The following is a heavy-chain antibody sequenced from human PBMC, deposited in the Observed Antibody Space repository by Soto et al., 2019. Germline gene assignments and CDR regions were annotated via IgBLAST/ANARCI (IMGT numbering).Heavy chain of an antibody. J-gene: IGHJ3*02. Sequence: GASVKVSCKASGYTFTYRYLLWVRQAPGQALEWMGWITPFNGNTNYAQKFQDRVTITRDRSMSTAYMELSSLRSEDTAMYYCADLYDSSVDPGAFDIWGQGTMVTVSS. V-gene: IGHV1-45*02. CDR3: ADLYDSSVDPGAFDI. D-gene: IGHD3-22*01. CDR1: GYTFTYRY. CDR2: ITPFNGNT.